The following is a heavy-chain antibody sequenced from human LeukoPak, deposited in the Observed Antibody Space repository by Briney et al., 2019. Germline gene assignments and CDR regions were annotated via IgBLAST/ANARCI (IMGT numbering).Heavy chain of an antibody. V-gene: IGHV4-59*12. CDR1: GGSISSYY. CDR3: ARSGSGWNFDY. D-gene: IGHD6-19*01. Sequence: SETLSLTCAVSGGSISSYYSSWIRQPPGRGLEWVGYIYYTGSTNNNPSLKSRVTISMDTSKNQFSLKLRSVTAADSAVYYCARSGSGWNFDYWGQGTLVTVSS. J-gene: IGHJ4*02. CDR2: IYYTGST.